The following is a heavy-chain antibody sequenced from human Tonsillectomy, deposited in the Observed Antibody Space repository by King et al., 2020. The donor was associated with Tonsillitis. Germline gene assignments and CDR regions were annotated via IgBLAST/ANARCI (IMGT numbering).Heavy chain of an antibody. CDR2: INHSGST. Sequence: QVQLQQWGAGLLKPSETLSLTCAVYGGSFSGYYWSWIRQPPGKGLEWIGEINHSGSTNYNPSLKSRVTISVDTSKNQFSLKLSSVTAADTAVYYCARGPGHNRGYYKRTPGWYFDLWGRGTLVTVSS. V-gene: IGHV4-34*01. CDR3: ARGPGHNRGYYKRTPGWYFDL. D-gene: IGHD1-26*01. CDR1: GGSFSGYY. J-gene: IGHJ2*01.